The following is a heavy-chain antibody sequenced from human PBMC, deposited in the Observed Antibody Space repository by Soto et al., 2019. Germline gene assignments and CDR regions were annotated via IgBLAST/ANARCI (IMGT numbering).Heavy chain of an antibody. Sequence: SETLSLTCTVSGGSISSSSYYWGWVRQPPGKGLEWIGEIYHSGSTNYNPSLKSRVTISVDKSKNQFSLKLSSVTAADTAVYYCASFDYTREYYYYGMDVWGQGTTVTVSS. J-gene: IGHJ6*02. CDR3: ASFDYTREYYYYGMDV. D-gene: IGHD3-9*01. V-gene: IGHV4-39*07. CDR1: GGSISSSSYY. CDR2: IYHSGST.